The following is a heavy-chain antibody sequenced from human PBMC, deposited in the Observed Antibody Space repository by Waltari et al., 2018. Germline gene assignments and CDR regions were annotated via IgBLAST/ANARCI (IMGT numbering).Heavy chain of an antibody. CDR2: IRYDGSNK. V-gene: IGHV3-30*02. CDR1: GFTFSSYG. D-gene: IGHD6-19*01. J-gene: IGHJ4*02. Sequence: QVQLVESGGGVVQPGGSLRLSCAASGFTFSSYGMHWVRQAPGKGLEWVAFIRYDGSNKYYADSVKGRFTISRDNAKNSLYLQMNSLRAEDTAVYYCARVSQEQWLVFDYWGQGTLVTVSS. CDR3: ARVSQEQWLVFDY.